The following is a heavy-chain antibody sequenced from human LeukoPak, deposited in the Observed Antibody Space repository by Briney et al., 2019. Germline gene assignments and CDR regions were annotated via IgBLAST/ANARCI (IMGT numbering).Heavy chain of an antibody. V-gene: IGHV3-23*01. CDR2: ISGSGNGT. CDR3: AKRTMSAFDS. CDR1: GFTFSNYW. Sequence: PGGSLRLSCVASGFTFSNYWMHWVRQAPGKGLEWLSGISGSGNGTYYADSVKGRFTISRDNSKNMVYLQMNSLTVEDAATYYCAKRTMSAFDSWGQGTLLIVSS. D-gene: IGHD5-24*01. J-gene: IGHJ4*02.